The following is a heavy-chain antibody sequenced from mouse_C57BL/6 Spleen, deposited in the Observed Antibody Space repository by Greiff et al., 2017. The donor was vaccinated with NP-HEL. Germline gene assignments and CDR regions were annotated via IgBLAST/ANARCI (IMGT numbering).Heavy chain of an antibody. D-gene: IGHD2-2*01. Sequence: VQLQQPGAELVRPGSSVKLSCKASGYTFTSYWMHWVKQRPIQGLEWIGNIDPSDSETHYNQKFKDKATLTVDKSSSTAYMQLSSLTSEDSAVYYCARWLRREAWFAYWGQGTLVTVSA. V-gene: IGHV1-52*01. CDR3: ARWLRREAWFAY. CDR2: IDPSDSET. J-gene: IGHJ3*01. CDR1: GYTFTSYW.